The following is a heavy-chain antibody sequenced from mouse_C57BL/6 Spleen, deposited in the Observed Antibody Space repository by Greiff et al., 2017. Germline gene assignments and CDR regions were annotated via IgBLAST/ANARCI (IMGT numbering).Heavy chain of an antibody. J-gene: IGHJ2*01. V-gene: IGHV1-59*01. D-gene: IGHD2-1*01. CDR2: IDPSDSYT. Sequence: QVQLQQPGAELVRPGTSVKLSCKASGYTFTSYWMHWVKQRPGQGLEWIGVIDPSDSYTNYNQKFKGKATLTVDTSSSTAYMQPSSLTSEDSAVYYCASEGIPHYGNYGWGQGTTLTVSS. CDR3: ASEGIPHYGNYG. CDR1: GYTFTSYW.